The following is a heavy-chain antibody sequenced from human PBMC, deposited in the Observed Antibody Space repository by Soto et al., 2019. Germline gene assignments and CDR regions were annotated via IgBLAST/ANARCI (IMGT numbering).Heavy chain of an antibody. CDR3: AKLGSSSWCPDYYFDY. J-gene: IGHJ4*02. CDR2: ITDSGDDT. D-gene: IGHD2-2*01. Sequence: EVQLLESGGGLVQPGGSLRLSCAASGFTFNNYAMGWVRQAPGKGLEWVSAITDSGDDTYYIDSVKGRFTISRDNSKSTLYLQMNSLRAEETAVYYCAKLGSSSWCPDYYFDYWGQGTLVTVSS. V-gene: IGHV3-23*01. CDR1: GFTFNNYA.